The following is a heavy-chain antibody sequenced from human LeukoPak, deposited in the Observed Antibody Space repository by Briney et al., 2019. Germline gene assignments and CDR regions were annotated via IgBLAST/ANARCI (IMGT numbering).Heavy chain of an antibody. CDR3: ARDPRGYCSSTSCPDAFDI. CDR2: IIPIFGTA. J-gene: IGHJ3*02. V-gene: IGHV1-69*06. Sequence: SVKVSCKASGGTLSSYAISWVRQAPGQGLEWMGGIIPIFGTANYAQKFQGRVTITADKSTSTAYMELSSLRSEDTAVYYCARDPRGYCSSTSCPDAFDIWGQGTMVTVSS. CDR1: GGTLSSYA. D-gene: IGHD2-2*01.